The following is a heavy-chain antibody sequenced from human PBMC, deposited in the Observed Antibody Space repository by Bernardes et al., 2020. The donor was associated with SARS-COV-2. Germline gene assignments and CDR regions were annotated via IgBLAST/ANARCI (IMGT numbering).Heavy chain of an antibody. J-gene: IGHJ4*02. Sequence: WGSLRLFCVASGFTFDKFWMSWVRQAPGKGLQWVANIKGDGTAKYYVDSVKGRFTISRDNTKNSLFLQMNSLKVEDTAVYYCARFPDYSSGWHLDYWGQGTLATVSS. CDR3: ARFPDYSSGWHLDY. D-gene: IGHD4-4*01. CDR1: GFTFDKFW. V-gene: IGHV3-7*01. CDR2: IKGDGTAK.